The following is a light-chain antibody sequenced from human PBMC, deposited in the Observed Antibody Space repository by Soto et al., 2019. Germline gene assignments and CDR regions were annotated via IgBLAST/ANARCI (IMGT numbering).Light chain of an antibody. CDR2: GAS. CDR1: QSVRSTF. J-gene: IGKJ2*01. Sequence: VLPQSPDTLSLSPGDRAPLSCRASQSVRSTFLAWYQQKPGQAPRLLIYGASNRAAGIPERFSGSASGTEFTLTISRLEPDDSAVYYCQQYHDSPMNTFGQGTKLQIK. CDR3: QQYHDSPMNT. V-gene: IGKV3-20*01.